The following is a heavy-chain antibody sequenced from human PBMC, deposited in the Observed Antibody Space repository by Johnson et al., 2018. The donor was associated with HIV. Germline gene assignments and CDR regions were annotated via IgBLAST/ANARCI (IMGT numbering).Heavy chain of an antibody. CDR2: LFSGDTT. CDR3: ARAPHDAFDV. J-gene: IGHJ3*01. Sequence: VQLVESGGGLVRPGGSLRLSCVASGFAVSGYYMSWVRQAPGKGLEWVSVLFSGDTTYYADSVNGRFTISRDNSKNTLYLQMNSLRDEDTAVYYCARAPHDAFDVWGQGTMVTVSS. CDR1: GFAVSGYY. V-gene: IGHV3-66*01.